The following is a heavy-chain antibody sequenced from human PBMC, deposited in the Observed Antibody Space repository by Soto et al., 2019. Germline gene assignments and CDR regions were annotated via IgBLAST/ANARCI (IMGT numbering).Heavy chain of an antibody. V-gene: IGHV4-34*01. Sequence: SETLSLTCAVNGGSLSGYYWSWIRQSPGKGLEWIGEINHRGSSDYNPSLKSRVTISIDASKNHVTLELTSVTAADTAVYYCARSDNRNSLYGVDVWGQGTAVTSP. CDR3: ARSDNRNSLYGVDV. CDR1: GGSLSGYY. CDR2: INHRGSS. J-gene: IGHJ6*02. D-gene: IGHD1-7*01.